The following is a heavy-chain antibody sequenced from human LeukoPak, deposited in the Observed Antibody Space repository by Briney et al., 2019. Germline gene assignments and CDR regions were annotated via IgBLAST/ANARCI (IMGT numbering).Heavy chain of an antibody. D-gene: IGHD2/OR15-2a*01. J-gene: IGHJ5*02. CDR3: ARAIQYRFDP. V-gene: IGHV3-66*01. CDR2: IYAAGNT. CDR1: GFTVSSIS. Sequence: GGSLRLSCAASGFTVSSISVSWVSQGPGKGLEWVSAIYAAGNTYYADSVKGRFTISRDNSKNTLYLQMSSLRAEDTAVYYCARAIQYRFDPWGQGTLVTVSS.